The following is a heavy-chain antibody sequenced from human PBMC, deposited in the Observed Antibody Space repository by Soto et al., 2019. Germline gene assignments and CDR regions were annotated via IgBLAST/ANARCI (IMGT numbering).Heavy chain of an antibody. CDR2: IIPIFGTA. D-gene: IGHD6-19*01. J-gene: IGHJ4*02. Sequence: SVKVSCKASGGTFSSYAISWVRQAPGQGLEWMGGIIPIFGTANYAQKFQGRVAITADESTSTAYMELSSLRSEDTAVYYCAREAVAGTLYLFDYWGQGTLVTVSS. CDR1: GGTFSSYA. CDR3: AREAVAGTLYLFDY. V-gene: IGHV1-69*13.